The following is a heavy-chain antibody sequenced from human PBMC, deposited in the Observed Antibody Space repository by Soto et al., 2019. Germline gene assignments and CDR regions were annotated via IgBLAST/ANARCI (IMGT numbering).Heavy chain of an antibody. CDR2: ISGSGGST. D-gene: IGHD2-2*02. Sequence: GGSLRLSCAASGFTFSSYAMSWVRQAPGKGLEWVSAISGSGGSTYYADSVKGRFTISRDNSKNTLYLQMNSLRAEDTAVYYCAKGGYCSSTSCYRGALYNWFDPWGQGTLVTVSS. V-gene: IGHV3-23*01. J-gene: IGHJ5*02. CDR3: AKGGYCSSTSCYRGALYNWFDP. CDR1: GFTFSSYA.